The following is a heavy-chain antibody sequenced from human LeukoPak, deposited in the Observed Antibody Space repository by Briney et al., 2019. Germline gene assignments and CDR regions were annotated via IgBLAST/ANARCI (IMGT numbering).Heavy chain of an antibody. J-gene: IGHJ4*02. V-gene: IGHV3-30-3*01. Sequence: PGGSLRLSCAASGFTFSDYYMSWIRQAPGKGLEWVAVISYDGSNKYYADSVKGRFTISRDNSKNTLYLQMNSLRAEDTAVYYCARDYYDSREDYWGQGTLVTVSS. CDR3: ARDYYDSREDY. CDR1: GFTFSDYY. D-gene: IGHD3-22*01. CDR2: ISYDGSNK.